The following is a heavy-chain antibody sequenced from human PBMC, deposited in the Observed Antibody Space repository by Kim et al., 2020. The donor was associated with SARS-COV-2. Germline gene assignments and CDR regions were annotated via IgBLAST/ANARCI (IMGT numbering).Heavy chain of an antibody. Sequence: SETLSLTCTVSGGSISSYYWSWIRQPPGKGLEWIGYIYYSGSTNYNPSLKSRVTISVDTSKNQFSLKLSSVTAADTAVYYCARALGETVGGGAFDIWGQGTMVTVSS. CDR2: IYYSGST. CDR1: GGSISSYY. CDR3: ARALGETVGGGAFDI. D-gene: IGHD1-26*01. J-gene: IGHJ3*02. V-gene: IGHV4-59*01.